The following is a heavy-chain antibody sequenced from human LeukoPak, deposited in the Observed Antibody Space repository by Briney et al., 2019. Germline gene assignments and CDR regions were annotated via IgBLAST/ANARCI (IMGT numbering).Heavy chain of an antibody. V-gene: IGHV3-23*01. Sequence: GGSLRLSCAASGFTFSNYVLSWVRQAPGKGLEWVSGISGSGGSTYYADSVKGRFTISRDNSKNTLYLQMNSLRAEDTAVYYCAKEGGSYGPGDWYFDLWGRGTLVTVSS. CDR1: GFTFSNYV. CDR3: AKEGGSYGPGDWYFDL. D-gene: IGHD5-18*01. J-gene: IGHJ2*01. CDR2: ISGSGGST.